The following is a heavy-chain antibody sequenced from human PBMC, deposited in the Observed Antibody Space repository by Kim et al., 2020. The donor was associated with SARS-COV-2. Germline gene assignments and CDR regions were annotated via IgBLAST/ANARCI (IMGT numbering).Heavy chain of an antibody. CDR1: GFTFSSYS. CDR3: ASSTWLLLWESSRGVQDV. D-gene: IGHD3-22*01. J-gene: IGHJ6*02. Sequence: GGSLRLSCAASGFTFSSYSMNWVRQAPGKGLEWVSYISSSSSTIYYADSVKGRFTISRDNAKNSLYLQMNSLRAEDTAVYYCASSTWLLLWESSRGVQDVWGQGTTVTVSS. CDR2: ISSSSSTI. V-gene: IGHV3-48*04.